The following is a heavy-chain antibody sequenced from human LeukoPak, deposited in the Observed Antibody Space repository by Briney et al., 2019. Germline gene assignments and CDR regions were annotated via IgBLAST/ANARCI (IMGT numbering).Heavy chain of an antibody. J-gene: IGHJ6*02. D-gene: IGHD6-13*01. Sequence: SETLSLTCTVSGGSVSSDIYYRSWIRQPPGEGLEWIGYVYYSGSTNYDPSLKSRVTISVDTSKNQFSLKLSSVTAADTAVYYCARDRIAAAGNYYYYGMDVWGQGTTVTVSS. CDR1: GGSVSSDIYY. CDR3: ARDRIAAAGNYYYYGMDV. V-gene: IGHV4-61*01. CDR2: VYYSGST.